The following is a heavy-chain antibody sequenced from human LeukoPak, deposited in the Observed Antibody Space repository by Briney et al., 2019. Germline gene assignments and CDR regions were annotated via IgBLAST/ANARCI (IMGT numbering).Heavy chain of an antibody. V-gene: IGHV3-30*04. CDR2: ISYDGSNE. J-gene: IGHJ4*02. Sequence: GGSLRLSCAASGFTFSSYVMHWVRQAPGKGLEWVAIISYDGSNEYYADSVKGRFTISRDNAKNSLYLQMSSLRAEDKAVYYCARDVYYGSGSPRLDYWGQGTLVTVSS. CDR1: GFTFSSYV. D-gene: IGHD3-10*01. CDR3: ARDVYYGSGSPRLDY.